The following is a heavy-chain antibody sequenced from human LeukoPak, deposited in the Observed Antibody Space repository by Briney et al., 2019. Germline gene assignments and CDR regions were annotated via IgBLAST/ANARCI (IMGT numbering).Heavy chain of an antibody. J-gene: IGHJ6*04. V-gene: IGHV1-69*01. CDR2: IIPIFGTA. CDR1: GGTFSSYA. Sequence: SVKVSCKASGGTFSSYAISWVRQAPGQGLEWMGGIIPIFGTANYAQKFQGRVTITADESTSTAYMELSSLRSEDTGVYYCARGGAGYCSGGSCSWYYGMDVWGKGTTVTVSS. CDR3: ARGGAGYCSGGSCSWYYGMDV. D-gene: IGHD2-15*01.